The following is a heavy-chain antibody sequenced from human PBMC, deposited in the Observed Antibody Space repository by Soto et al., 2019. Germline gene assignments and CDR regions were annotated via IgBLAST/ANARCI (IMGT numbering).Heavy chain of an antibody. J-gene: IGHJ4*02. CDR3: AKDMKWGGMTTVHYFDS. Sequence: EVQLVESGGGLEQPGRSLRLSCVASGFTVDDYAMHWVRQAPGKGLEWVSGISSNSDTIDYADSVKGRFTISRDNAKNSLFLQINSLRPEDTALYYCAKDMKWGGMTTVHYFDSWGQGTQVTVSS. CDR1: GFTVDDYA. CDR2: ISSNSDTI. V-gene: IGHV3-9*01. D-gene: IGHD4-17*01.